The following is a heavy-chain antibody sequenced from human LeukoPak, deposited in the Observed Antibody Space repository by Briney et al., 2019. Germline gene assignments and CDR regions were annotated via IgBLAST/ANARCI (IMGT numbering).Heavy chain of an antibody. CDR3: VKGGDGSYWGDFDY. CDR1: GFTFNTYA. V-gene: IGHV3-64D*06. Sequence: GGSLRLSCSASGFTFNTYAMHWVRLAPGKGLECVSTISTNGGSTYYADSVKGRFTISRDNSKNTLYLQMSSLRPEDTAVYYCVKGGDGSYWGDFDYWGQGTLVTVSS. J-gene: IGHJ4*02. D-gene: IGHD1-26*01. CDR2: ISTNGGST.